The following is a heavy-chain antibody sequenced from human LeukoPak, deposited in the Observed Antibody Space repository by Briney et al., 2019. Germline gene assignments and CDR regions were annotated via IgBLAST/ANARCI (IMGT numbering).Heavy chain of an antibody. CDR2: ISGSGGRT. J-gene: IGHJ3*02. CDR1: GFTFSTYA. V-gene: IGHV3-23*01. D-gene: IGHD4/OR15-4a*01. Sequence: GGSLRLSCAASGFTFSTYAMSWVRQAPGKGLEWVSTISGSGGRTYYADSVKGRFTISRDNSKNTLYLQMSSLRAEDTAVYYCVKESGFMVAPNSAFDIWGQGTMVTVSS. CDR3: VKESGFMVAPNSAFDI.